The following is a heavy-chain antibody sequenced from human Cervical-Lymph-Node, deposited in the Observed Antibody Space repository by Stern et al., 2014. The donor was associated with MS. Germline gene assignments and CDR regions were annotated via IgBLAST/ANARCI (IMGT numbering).Heavy chain of an antibody. CDR1: GGSISSGDYY. V-gene: IGHV4-30-4*01. CDR3: ASANCSSTSCPNWFDP. J-gene: IGHJ5*02. Sequence: EQLVESGPGLVKPSQTLSLTCTVSGGSISSGDYYWSWIRQPPGKGLEWIGYIYYSGSTYYNPSLKSRVTISVDTSKNQFSLKLSSVTAADTAVYYCASANCSSTSCPNWFDPWGQGTLVTVSS. CDR2: IYYSGST. D-gene: IGHD2-2*01.